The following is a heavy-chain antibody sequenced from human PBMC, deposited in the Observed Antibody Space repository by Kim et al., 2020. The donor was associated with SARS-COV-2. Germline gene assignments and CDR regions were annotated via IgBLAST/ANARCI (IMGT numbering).Heavy chain of an antibody. Sequence: SVKVSCKASGFTFTSSAVQWVRQARGQRLEWIGWIVVGSGNTNYAQKFQERVTITRDMSTSTAYMELSSLRSEDTAVYYCAAGPLGLLSYYYYGMDVWGQGTTVTVSS. D-gene: IGHD2-21*02. CDR3: AAGPLGLLSYYYYGMDV. CDR2: IVVGSGNT. CDR1: GFTFTSSA. V-gene: IGHV1-58*01. J-gene: IGHJ6*02.